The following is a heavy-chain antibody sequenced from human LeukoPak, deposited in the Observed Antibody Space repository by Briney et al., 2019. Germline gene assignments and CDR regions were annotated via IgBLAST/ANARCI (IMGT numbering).Heavy chain of an antibody. V-gene: IGHV3-23*01. CDR2: ISGSGGST. Sequence: GGSLRLSCAASGFTLSSYAMSWVRQAPGKGLEWVSAISGSGGSTYYADSVKGRFTISRDNSKNTLCLQMNSLRAKDTAVYYCAKARRYCSGGSCLYYFDYWGQGTLVTVSS. CDR1: GFTLSSYA. D-gene: IGHD2-15*01. CDR3: AKARRYCSGGSCLYYFDY. J-gene: IGHJ4*02.